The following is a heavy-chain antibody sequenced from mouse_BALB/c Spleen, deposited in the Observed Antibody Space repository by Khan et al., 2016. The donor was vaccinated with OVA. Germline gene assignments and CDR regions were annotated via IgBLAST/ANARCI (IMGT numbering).Heavy chain of an antibody. J-gene: IGHJ2*01. V-gene: IGHV3-2*02. CDR2: ISYSGRT. CDR1: GYSITSDYA. CDR3: ARSVTITTVVATDFDY. Sequence: VQLKESGPGLVKPSQSLSLTCTVTGYSITSDYAWNWIRQFPGNKLEWMGYISYSGRTSYNPSLKSRISITRDTSKNQFFLQWNSVTTEDTATSYCARSVTITTVVATDFDYWGQGTTLTVSS. D-gene: IGHD1-1*01.